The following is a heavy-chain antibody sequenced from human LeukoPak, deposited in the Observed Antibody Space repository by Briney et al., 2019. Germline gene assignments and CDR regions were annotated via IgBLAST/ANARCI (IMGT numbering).Heavy chain of an antibody. CDR2: IYYSGST. J-gene: IGHJ3*02. CDR1: GGSISSSSYY. CDR3: ARAVIAVAAYDAFDI. V-gene: IGHV4-39*07. D-gene: IGHD6-19*01. Sequence: SETLSLTCTVSGGSISSSSYYWGWIRQPPGKGLEWIGSIYYSGSTYYNPSLKSRVTISVDTSKNQFSLKLSSVTATDTAVYYCARAVIAVAAYDAFDIWGQGTMVTVSS.